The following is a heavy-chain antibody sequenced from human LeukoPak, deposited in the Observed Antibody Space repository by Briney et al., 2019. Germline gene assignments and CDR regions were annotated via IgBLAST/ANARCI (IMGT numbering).Heavy chain of an antibody. J-gene: IGHJ4*02. D-gene: IGHD3-22*01. CDR2: IYHSGST. CDR1: GGSISSSNW. V-gene: IGHV4-4*02. CDR3: ARGDGNYYDSSGYYFY. Sequence: SETLSLTCAVSGGSISSSNWWSWVRQPPGKGLEWIGEIYHSGSTNYNPSLKSRVTISVDKSKNQFSLKLSSVTAADTAVYYYARGDGNYYDSSGYYFYWGQGTLVTVSS.